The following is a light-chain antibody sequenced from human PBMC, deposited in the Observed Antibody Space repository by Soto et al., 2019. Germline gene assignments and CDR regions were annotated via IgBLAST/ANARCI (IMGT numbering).Light chain of an antibody. Sequence: EIVMTQSPVTLSVSPGERATLSCRASQSVSSNLAWSQQKPGQPPRLLIYGASTRATGIPARFSGSGSGTEFTLTISNVQSEDFALYHCQQYNNWPPLTFGGGTKVHVK. CDR3: QQYNNWPPLT. CDR2: GAS. V-gene: IGKV3-15*01. J-gene: IGKJ4*02. CDR1: QSVSSN.